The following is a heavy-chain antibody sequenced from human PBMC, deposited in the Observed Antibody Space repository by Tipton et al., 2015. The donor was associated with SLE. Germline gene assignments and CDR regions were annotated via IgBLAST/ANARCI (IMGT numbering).Heavy chain of an antibody. V-gene: IGHV3-48*03. CDR3: ARLGMSGFDY. J-gene: IGHJ4*01. CDR1: GFTFSSYE. D-gene: IGHD3-10*01. CDR2: ISCSGSTI. Sequence: SLRLSCAASGFTFSSYEMNCVRHAPGKGLEWVSYISCSGSTIYYADTVTGRFTISRDNTKNSLYLQMNSLRAEETAVYYCARLGMSGFDYWGHGTLVTVSS.